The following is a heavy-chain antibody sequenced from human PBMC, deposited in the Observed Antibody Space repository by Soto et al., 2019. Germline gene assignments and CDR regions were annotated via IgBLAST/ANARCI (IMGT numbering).Heavy chain of an antibody. V-gene: IGHV3-48*03. D-gene: IGHD2-2*02. Sequence: HPGGSLRLSCAASGFTFSSYEMNWVRQAPGKGLEWVSYISSSGSTIYYADSVKGRFTISRDNAKNSLYLQMNSLRAEDTAVYYCAREGYCSSTSCYSNYYYYGMDVWGQGTTVTVSS. CDR2: ISSSGSTI. CDR3: AREGYCSSTSCYSNYYYYGMDV. CDR1: GFTFSSYE. J-gene: IGHJ6*02.